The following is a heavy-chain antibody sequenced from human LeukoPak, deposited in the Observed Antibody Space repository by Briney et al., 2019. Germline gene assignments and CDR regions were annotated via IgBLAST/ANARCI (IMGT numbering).Heavy chain of an antibody. D-gene: IGHD3-10*01. CDR1: GYTFTSYA. CDR3: AREKMLGSGSYYGY. Sequence: RASVKVSCKASGYTFTSYAMHWVRQAPGQRLEWMGWINAGNGNTKYSQKFQGRVTITRDTSASTAYMELSSLRSEDTAVYYCAREKMLGSGSYYGYWGQGTLVTVSS. CDR2: INAGNGNT. V-gene: IGHV1-3*01. J-gene: IGHJ4*02.